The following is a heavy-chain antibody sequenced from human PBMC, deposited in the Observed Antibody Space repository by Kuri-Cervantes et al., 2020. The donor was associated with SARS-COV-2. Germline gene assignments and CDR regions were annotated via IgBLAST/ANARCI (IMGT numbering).Heavy chain of an antibody. J-gene: IGHJ4*02. CDR3: ARGGSWYGY. CDR1: GGSFSGYY. CDR2: INHSGST. V-gene: IGHV4-34*01. Sequence: GSLRLSCAVYGGSFSGYYWSWIRQPPGKGLEWIGEINHSGSTNHNPSLKSRVTVSVDTSKNQFSLKLSSVTAADTAVYYCARGGSWYGYWGQGTLVTVSS. D-gene: IGHD6-13*01.